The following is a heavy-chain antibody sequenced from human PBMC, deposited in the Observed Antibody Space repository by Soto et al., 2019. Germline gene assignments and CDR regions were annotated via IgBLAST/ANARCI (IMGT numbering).Heavy chain of an antibody. CDR3: AREELDYEFWSGPGAP. V-gene: IGHV1-18*01. CDR2: ISAYNGNT. CDR1: GYTFTSYG. J-gene: IGHJ5*02. Sequence: EASVKVSCKASGYTFTSYGISWVRQAPGQGLEWMGWISAYNGNTNYAQKLQGRVTMTTDTSTSTAYMELRSLRSDDTAVYYCAREELDYEFWSGPGAPWGQGTLVTVSS. D-gene: IGHD3-3*01.